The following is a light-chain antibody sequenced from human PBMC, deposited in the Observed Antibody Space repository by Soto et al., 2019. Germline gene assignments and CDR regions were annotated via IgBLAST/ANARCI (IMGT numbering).Light chain of an antibody. Sequence: EIVLTQSPGTLSLSPGERATLSCRASQTISTMNLAWYQQKPGQAPRLLIYGTSNRATGIPDRFRGSGSGTDFTLIISRLEPEDFVVYYCHQYGSLPLTFGGGAKVEIK. CDR2: GTS. V-gene: IGKV3-20*01. CDR3: HQYGSLPLT. CDR1: QTISTMN. J-gene: IGKJ4*01.